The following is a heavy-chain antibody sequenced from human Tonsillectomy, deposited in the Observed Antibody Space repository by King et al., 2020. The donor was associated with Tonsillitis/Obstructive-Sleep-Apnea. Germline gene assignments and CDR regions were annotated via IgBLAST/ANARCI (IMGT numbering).Heavy chain of an antibody. D-gene: IGHD4-17*01. Sequence: QLVQSGAEVKKPGASVKVSCKASGYTFTSYDINWVRQATGQGLEWMGWMNPNSGNTGYAQKFQGRVTMTRNTSISTAYMELSSLRSEDTAVYYCARATTVTTPFYYYCYMDVWGKGSTVAVSS. CDR1: GYTFTSYD. V-gene: IGHV1-8*01. J-gene: IGHJ6*03. CDR2: MNPNSGNT. CDR3: ARATTVTTPFYYYCYMDV.